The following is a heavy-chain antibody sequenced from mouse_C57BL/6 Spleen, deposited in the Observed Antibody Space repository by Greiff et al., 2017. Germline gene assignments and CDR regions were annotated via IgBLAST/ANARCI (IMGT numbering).Heavy chain of an antibody. D-gene: IGHD4-1*01. CDR2: IDPATGGT. V-gene: IGHV1-15*01. CDR1: GYTFTDYE. J-gene: IGHJ3*01. CDR3: SRRGLGGRVAY. Sequence: QVQLKQSGAELVRPGASVTLSCKASGYTFTDYEMHWVKQTPVHGLEWIGAIDPATGGTAYNQKFKGKAILTADKSSSTAYMELRSLTSEDSAVYYSSRRGLGGRVAYWGQGTLVTVSA.